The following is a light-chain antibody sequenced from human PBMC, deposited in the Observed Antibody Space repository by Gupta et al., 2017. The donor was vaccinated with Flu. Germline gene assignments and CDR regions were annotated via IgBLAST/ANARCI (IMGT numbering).Light chain of an antibody. Sequence: TVTLTCGLSSASVSTASYPTWFQQTPGQPPRTLIYTTNTRSSGVPDRFSGSILGNKAALTITGAQADDESDYYCVMYMGRGIWVFGGGTKLTVL. J-gene: IGLJ3*02. CDR1: SASVSTASY. V-gene: IGLV8-61*01. CDR2: TTN. CDR3: VMYMGRGIWV.